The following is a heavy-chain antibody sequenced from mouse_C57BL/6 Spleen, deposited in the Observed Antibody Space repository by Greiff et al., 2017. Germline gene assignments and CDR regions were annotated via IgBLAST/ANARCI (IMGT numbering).Heavy chain of an antibody. CDR1: GYTFTDYY. Sequence: EVQLQQSGPELVKPGASVKISCKASGYTFTDYYMNWVKQSHGKSLEWIGDINPNNGGTSYNQKFKGKATLTVDKSSSTAYMELRGLTSEDSAVYYCARWLYDYDRLDYWGQGTTLTVSS. V-gene: IGHV1-26*01. CDR2: INPNNGGT. CDR3: ARWLYDYDRLDY. D-gene: IGHD2-4*01. J-gene: IGHJ2*01.